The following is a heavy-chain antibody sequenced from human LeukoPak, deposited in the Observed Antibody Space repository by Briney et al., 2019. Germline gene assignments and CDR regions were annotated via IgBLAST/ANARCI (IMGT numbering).Heavy chain of an antibody. CDR2: ISAYNGHT. J-gene: IGHJ4*02. D-gene: IGHD3-9*01. Sequence: ASVKVSCKASGYNLFSYGFSWVRQAPGQGLEWMGWISAYNGHTNYAGKFQDRVTMTTDTSTRTGYMELRSLRSDDTAVYYCARGYVVVPLDVWGQGTLVTVSS. V-gene: IGHV1-18*01. CDR3: ARGYVVVPLDV. CDR1: GYNLFSYG.